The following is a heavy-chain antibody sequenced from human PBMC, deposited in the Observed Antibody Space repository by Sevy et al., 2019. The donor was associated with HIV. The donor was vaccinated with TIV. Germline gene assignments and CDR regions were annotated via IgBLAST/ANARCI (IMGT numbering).Heavy chain of an antibody. V-gene: IGHV4-39*01. J-gene: IGHJ5*02. CDR3: ARIYDH. CDR1: GGSIATFGSF. CDR2: ISYRGAT. Sequence: SETLSLTCSVSGGSIATFGSFWGWIRQPPGKGLEWIGDISYRGATNYNPSLKSRATIPVDTSKSQLSLKLTSLTPADTAVYYCARIYDHWGQGVLVTVSS.